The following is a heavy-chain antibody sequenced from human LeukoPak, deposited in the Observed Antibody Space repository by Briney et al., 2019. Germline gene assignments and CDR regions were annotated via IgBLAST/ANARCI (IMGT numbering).Heavy chain of an antibody. D-gene: IGHD3-22*01. Sequence: GASVKVSCKASGGTFSSYAISWVRQAPGQGLEWMGGIIPIFGTANYAQKFQGRVTITADESTSTAYMELSSLRAEDTAVYYCARGIESITMIVVVITALDYWGQGTLVTVSS. CDR3: ARGIESITMIVVVITALDY. J-gene: IGHJ4*02. V-gene: IGHV1-69*13. CDR2: IIPIFGTA. CDR1: GGTFSSYA.